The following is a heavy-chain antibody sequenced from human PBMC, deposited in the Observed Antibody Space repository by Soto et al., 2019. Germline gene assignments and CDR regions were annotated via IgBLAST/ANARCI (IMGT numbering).Heavy chain of an antibody. J-gene: IGHJ4*02. D-gene: IGHD6-6*01. V-gene: IGHV4-34*01. Sequence: SETLSLTCAVYGGSFSGYYWSWIRQPPGKGLEWIGEINHSGSTNYNPSLKSRVTISVDTSKNQFSLKLSSVTAADTAVYYCARGSRIAARLMGQFAYWGQGTLVIVSS. CDR2: INHSGST. CDR1: GGSFSGYY. CDR3: ARGSRIAARLMGQFAY.